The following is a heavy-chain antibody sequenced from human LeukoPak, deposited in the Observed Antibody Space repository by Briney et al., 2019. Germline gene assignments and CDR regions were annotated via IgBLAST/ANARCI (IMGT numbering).Heavy chain of an antibody. CDR3: ARGRAVVAASDSSFDP. Sequence: GGSLRLSCAASGFTFSSYWMSWVRQAPGKGLEWVANIKQDGSEKYYVDSVKGRFTISRDNAKNSLYLQMNSLRAEDTAVYYCARGRAVVAASDSSFDPWGQGTLVTVSS. CDR2: IKQDGSEK. CDR1: GFTFSSYW. V-gene: IGHV3-7*01. D-gene: IGHD2-15*01. J-gene: IGHJ5*02.